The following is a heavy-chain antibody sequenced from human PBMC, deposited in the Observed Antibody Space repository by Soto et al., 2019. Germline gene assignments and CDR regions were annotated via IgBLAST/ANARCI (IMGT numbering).Heavy chain of an antibody. J-gene: IGHJ4*02. D-gene: IGHD3-22*01. V-gene: IGHV3-66*01. Sequence: EVQLVESGGGLVQPGGSLRLSCAASGFTVSSNYMSWVRQAPGKGLEWVSVIYSGGSTYYADSVKGRFTLSRDNSKNTLYLQMISLRAEDTAVYYCARVSLIAGLDYWGQGTLVTVSS. CDR2: IYSGGST. CDR1: GFTVSSNY. CDR3: ARVSLIAGLDY.